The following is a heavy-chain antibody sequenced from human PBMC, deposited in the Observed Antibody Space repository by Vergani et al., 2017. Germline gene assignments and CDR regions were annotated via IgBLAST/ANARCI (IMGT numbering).Heavy chain of an antibody. CDR1: GFTFNHYA. CDR2: ISGSGGST. D-gene: IGHD6-13*01. Sequence: EVQLLESGGDLVQPGGSLRLSCAASGFTFNHYAMNWVRQAPGKGLEWVSGISGSGGSTYYAGSVKGRFTISRDSSKNTLYLQMNSLRAEDTAVYYCASYTGAAAEEYFQHWGQGTLVTVSS. J-gene: IGHJ1*01. CDR3: ASYTGAAAEEYFQH. V-gene: IGHV3-23*01.